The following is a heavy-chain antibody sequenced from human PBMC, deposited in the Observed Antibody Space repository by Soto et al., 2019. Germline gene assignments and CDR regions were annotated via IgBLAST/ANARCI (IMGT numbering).Heavy chain of an antibody. J-gene: IGHJ6*02. V-gene: IGHV3-74*01. CDR2: INSDGSST. D-gene: IGHD2-15*01. Sequence: EVQLVESGGGLVQPGGSLRLSCAASGFTFSSYWMHWVRQAPGKGLVWVSRINSDGSSTSYADSVKGRFTISRDNAKNTLYLQMNSLRAEDTAVYYCARAGYCSGGSCPHDYYGMDVWGQGTTVTVSS. CDR3: ARAGYCSGGSCPHDYYGMDV. CDR1: GFTFSSYW.